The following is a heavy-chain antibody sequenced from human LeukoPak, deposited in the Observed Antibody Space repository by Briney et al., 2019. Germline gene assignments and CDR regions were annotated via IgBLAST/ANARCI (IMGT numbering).Heavy chain of an antibody. CDR2: ISWDGGST. V-gene: IGHV3-43D*04. D-gene: IGHD2-2*01. CDR3: AKDQRPGLYCSSTSCYSPSVFDY. Sequence: GGSLRLSCAASGFTFDDYAMHWVRQAPGKGLEWVSLISWDGGSTCYADSVKGRFTISRDNSKNSLYLQMNSLRAEDTALYYCAKDQRPGLYCSSTSCYSPSVFDYWGQGALVTVSS. J-gene: IGHJ4*02. CDR1: GFTFDDYA.